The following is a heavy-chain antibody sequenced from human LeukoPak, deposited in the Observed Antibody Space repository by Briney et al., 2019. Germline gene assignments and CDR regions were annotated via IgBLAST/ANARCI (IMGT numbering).Heavy chain of an antibody. J-gene: IGHJ4*02. Sequence: PSETLSLTCAVSGGSISSGGYSWSWIRQPPGKGLEWIGYIYHSGSTNYNPSLKSRVTISVDTSKNQFSLKLSSVTAADTAVYYCARDHWGDGSYFDYWGQGTLVTVSS. D-gene: IGHD7-27*01. CDR2: IYHSGST. CDR3: ARDHWGDGSYFDY. V-gene: IGHV4-30-2*01. CDR1: GGSISSGGYS.